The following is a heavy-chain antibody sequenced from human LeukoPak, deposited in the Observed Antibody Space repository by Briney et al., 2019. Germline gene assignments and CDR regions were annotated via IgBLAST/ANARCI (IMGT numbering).Heavy chain of an antibody. D-gene: IGHD2-21*01. Sequence: SGGSLTLSCTASGFTFSSYSMNCVRHAPEKGLEWVSSISSGSTYIYYADSVKGRFTVSRDNAQNSLYLQMNSLRAEDTAVYYCARDLRAFCGGECAFHYWGQGTLVTVSS. CDR3: ARDLRAFCGGECAFHY. J-gene: IGHJ4*02. CDR1: GFTFSSYS. V-gene: IGHV3-21*01. CDR2: ISSGSTYI.